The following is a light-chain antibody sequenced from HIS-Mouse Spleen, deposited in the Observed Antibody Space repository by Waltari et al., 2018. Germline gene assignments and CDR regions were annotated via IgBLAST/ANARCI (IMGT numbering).Light chain of an antibody. J-gene: IGLJ3*02. Sequence: SYELTQPPSVSVSPGQTARITCSGDALPKKYAYCYQQKSGQAPVLGIYEDSKRPSGLPERFSGSSSGTMATLTISGGQVEDEADYYCYSTDSSGNHNWVFGGGTKLTVL. V-gene: IGLV3-10*01. CDR1: ALPKKY. CDR3: YSTDSSGNHNWV. CDR2: EDS.